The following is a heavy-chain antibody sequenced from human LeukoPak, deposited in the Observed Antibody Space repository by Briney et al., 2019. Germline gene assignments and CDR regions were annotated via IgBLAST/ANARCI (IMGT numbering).Heavy chain of an antibody. Sequence: TGGSLRLSCAASGFTFSNYWVTWVRQAPGKGLEWVANIKPDESEKYYVGSVKGRFTISRDNAKNSLYLQMNSLRAEDTAVYYCAKWGPYDILTGRINWGQGTLVTVSS. V-gene: IGHV3-7*03. CDR2: IKPDESEK. J-gene: IGHJ4*02. D-gene: IGHD3-9*01. CDR3: AKWGPYDILTGRIN. CDR1: GFTFSNYW.